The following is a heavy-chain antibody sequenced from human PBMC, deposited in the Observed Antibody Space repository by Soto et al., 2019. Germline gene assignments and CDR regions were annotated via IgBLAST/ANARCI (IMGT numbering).Heavy chain of an antibody. J-gene: IGHJ4*02. CDR3: ARATGATVYYDNGGYYYFDY. CDR1: GFAFSTTN. Sequence: EVQLVESGGGLIQPGGSLRLSCAASGFAFSTTNMIWVRQAPGKGPEWLSYISGTSSTLYYADSVKGRFTISRANGKNSLYLQKNSLRDGDTAMYYCARATGATVYYDNGGYYYFDYWGQGTLVTVSS. D-gene: IGHD3-22*01. CDR2: ISGTSSTL. V-gene: IGHV3-48*02.